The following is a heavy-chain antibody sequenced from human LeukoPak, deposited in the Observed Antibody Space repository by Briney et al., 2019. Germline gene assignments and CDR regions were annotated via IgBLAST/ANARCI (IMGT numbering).Heavy chain of an antibody. CDR2: IIPIFGTA. Sequence: SVKVSCKASGGTFSSYAIIWVRQAPGQGLEWMGGIIPIFGTANYAQKFQGRVTITTDESTSTAYMELSSLRSEDTAVYYCARGVAAAVTYYYYYMDVWGKGTTVTVSS. J-gene: IGHJ6*03. V-gene: IGHV1-69*05. CDR1: GGTFSSYA. CDR3: ARGVAAAVTYYYYYMDV. D-gene: IGHD6-13*01.